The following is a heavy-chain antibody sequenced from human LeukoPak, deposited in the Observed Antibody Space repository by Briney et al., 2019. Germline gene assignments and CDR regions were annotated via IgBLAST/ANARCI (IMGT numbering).Heavy chain of an antibody. CDR3: ASSNWLRDANFDF. CDR2: IYYTGST. D-gene: IGHD5-12*01. Sequence: SETLSLTCTVSGGAISSYYWTWFRQPPGKGLEWIGYIYYTGSTNYNPSLDSRVTISVDMSKNQFSLRLSSVTAMDTAVYYCASSNWLRDANFDFWGQGTLVTVSS. CDR1: GGAISSYY. V-gene: IGHV4-59*12. J-gene: IGHJ4*02.